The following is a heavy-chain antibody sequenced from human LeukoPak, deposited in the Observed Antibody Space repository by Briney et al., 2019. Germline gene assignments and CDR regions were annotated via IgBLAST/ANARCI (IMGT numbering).Heavy chain of an antibody. CDR3: AREGDIVVVPAALDY. D-gene: IGHD2-2*01. CDR2: ISSSSSTI. CDR1: GFIFSSYA. J-gene: IGHJ4*02. V-gene: IGHV3-48*04. Sequence: GGSLRLSCAASGFIFSSYAMNWVRQAPGKGLEWVSYISSSSSTIYYADSVKGRFTISRDNAKNSLYLQMNSLRAEDTAVYYCAREGDIVVVPAALDYWGQGTLVTVSS.